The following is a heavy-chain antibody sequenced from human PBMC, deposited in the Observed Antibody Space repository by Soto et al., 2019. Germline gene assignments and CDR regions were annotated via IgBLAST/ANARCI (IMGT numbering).Heavy chain of an antibody. J-gene: IGHJ6*02. V-gene: IGHV3-48*03. CDR2: ISTTVTST. CDR3: TRDLIHYDFWSGSSTSCFINGMDV. CDR1: GFTFRSYE. D-gene: IGHD3-3*01. Sequence: PWGSLRLSCAASGFTFRSYEMNWVRQAPGVGLELVAFISTTVTSTKYADSVKGRFTIFRDNDQNSVYLQMDSLRVEDTAVYYCTRDLIHYDFWSGSSTSCFINGMDVWGQGTTVTVSS.